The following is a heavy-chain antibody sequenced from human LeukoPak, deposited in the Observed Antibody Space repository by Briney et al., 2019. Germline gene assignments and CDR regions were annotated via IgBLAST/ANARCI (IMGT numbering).Heavy chain of an antibody. J-gene: IGHJ4*02. Sequence: PGGSLRLSCAASGFTFSGYAMSWVRQAPGKGLEWVSAISGSGGSTYYADSVKGRFTISRDNSKNTLYLQMNSLRAEDTAVYYCAKDGGYYDSSGYFDYWGQGTLVTVSS. V-gene: IGHV3-23*01. CDR1: GFTFSGYA. CDR2: ISGSGGST. CDR3: AKDGGYYDSSGYFDY. D-gene: IGHD3-22*01.